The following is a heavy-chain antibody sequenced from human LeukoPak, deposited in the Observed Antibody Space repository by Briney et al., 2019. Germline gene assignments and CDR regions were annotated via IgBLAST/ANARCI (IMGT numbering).Heavy chain of an antibody. V-gene: IGHV4-39*01. J-gene: IGHJ4*02. CDR2: IYYSGST. D-gene: IGHD3-22*01. Sequence: SQTLSLTCTVSGGSISSGGYYWRWIRQHPGKGLEWIGSIYYSGSTYYNPSLKSRVTISVDTSKNQFSLKLSSVTAADTAVYYCARVVNYYDSSGYRAPHFDYWGQGTLVTVSS. CDR3: ARVVNYYDSSGYRAPHFDY. CDR1: GGSISSGGYY.